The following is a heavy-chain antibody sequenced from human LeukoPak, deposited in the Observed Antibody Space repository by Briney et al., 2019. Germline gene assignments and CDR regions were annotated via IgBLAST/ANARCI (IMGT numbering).Heavy chain of an antibody. CDR1: GFTFSSYS. Sequence: GGSLRLSCAASGFTFSSYSINWVRRAPGKGLEWVSYISSSSSTIYYADSVKGRFAISRDNAKNSLHLQMNSLRDEDTAVYYCARAQQWVDAFDIWGQGTMVTVSS. D-gene: IGHD6-19*01. CDR3: ARAQQWVDAFDI. V-gene: IGHV3-48*02. J-gene: IGHJ3*02. CDR2: ISSSSSTI.